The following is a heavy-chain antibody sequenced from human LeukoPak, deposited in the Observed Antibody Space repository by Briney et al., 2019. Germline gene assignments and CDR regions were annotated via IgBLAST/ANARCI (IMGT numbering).Heavy chain of an antibody. D-gene: IGHD6-19*01. CDR3: AKAWDSSGWGPQYFYH. CDR1: GFTFSTYA. V-gene: IGHV3-23*01. CDR2: VSGDGGRT. Sequence: PGGSLRLSCAASGFTFSTYAMNWVRQAPGKGLEWVSVVSGDGGRTYYADSVKGRFTISRDNSKNTLYLQMNSLRAEDTAVYYCAKAWDSSGWGPQYFYHWGQGTLVTVSS. J-gene: IGHJ1*01.